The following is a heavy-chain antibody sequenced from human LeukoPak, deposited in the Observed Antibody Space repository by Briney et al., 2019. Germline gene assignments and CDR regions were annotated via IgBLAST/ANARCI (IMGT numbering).Heavy chain of an antibody. J-gene: IGHJ5*02. V-gene: IGHV4-39*07. CDR2: IYSSGST. Sequence: SETLSLTCSVSGASISSGSNYWGWIRQPPGKTLEWIGSIYSSGSTYYNPSLKSRVIIIIDTPKNHFSLTLSSVTAADTAVYYCARDRYYYDSSGYYNWFDPWGQGTLVTVSS. CDR3: ARDRYYYDSSGYYNWFDP. D-gene: IGHD3-22*01. CDR1: GASISSGSNY.